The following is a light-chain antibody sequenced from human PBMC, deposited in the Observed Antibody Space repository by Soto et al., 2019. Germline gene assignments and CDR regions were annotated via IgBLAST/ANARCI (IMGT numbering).Light chain of an antibody. CDR3: QQYYSDWT. CDR1: QSISGW. CDR2: EAS. V-gene: IGKV1-5*01. Sequence: QLTLSYEISSPSLGVTDTFSGRASQSISGWLAWYQQKPGTAPKLLIYEASNLESGVPSRFSGSGSGTEFTLTISSLQPDDFAAYCCQQYYSDWTFGQGTKVDI. J-gene: IGKJ1*01.